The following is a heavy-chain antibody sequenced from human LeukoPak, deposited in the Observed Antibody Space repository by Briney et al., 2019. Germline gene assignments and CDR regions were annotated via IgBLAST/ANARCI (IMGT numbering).Heavy chain of an antibody. CDR1: GGSISSYY. J-gene: IGHJ4*02. CDR2: FYHGGST. CDR3: ASSGEQQLVHRYGSVDY. D-gene: IGHD6-13*01. V-gene: IGHV4-59*04. Sequence: SETLSLTCTVSGGSISSYYWDWIRQPPGKGLEWIGTFYHGGSTYYNPSLKSRVTISVDTSKNQFSLNLTSVTAADTAVYYCASSGEQQLVHRYGSVDYWGQGTLVTVSS.